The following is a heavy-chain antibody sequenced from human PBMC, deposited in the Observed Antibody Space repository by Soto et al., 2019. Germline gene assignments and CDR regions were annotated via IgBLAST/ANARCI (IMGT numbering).Heavy chain of an antibody. CDR1: GGTFSSYA. D-gene: IGHD4-4*01. J-gene: IGHJ6*02. CDR3: AGDARGVTSLSRMDV. CDR2: IIPIFGTA. V-gene: IGHV1-69*13. Sequence: ASVKVSCKASGGTFSSYAISWVRQAPGQGLEWMGGIIPIFGTANYAQKFQGRVTITADESTSTAYMELSSLRSEDTAVYYCAGDARGVTSLSRMDVWGQGTRVTVSS.